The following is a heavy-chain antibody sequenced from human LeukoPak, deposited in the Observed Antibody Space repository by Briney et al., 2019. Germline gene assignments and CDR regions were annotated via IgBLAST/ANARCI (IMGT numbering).Heavy chain of an antibody. CDR3: ARDDYYDRSGYPGY. CDR2: IWYDGSNK. CDR1: GFIFSNYG. V-gene: IGHV3-33*01. J-gene: IGHJ4*02. D-gene: IGHD3-22*01. Sequence: PGGSLRLSCVASGFIFSNYGMHWVRQAPGKGLEWVAVIWYDGSNKYYADSVKGRFTISRDNSKNTVYLQMNSLRFEDTAIYYCARDDYYDRSGYPGYWGQGTLVTVSS.